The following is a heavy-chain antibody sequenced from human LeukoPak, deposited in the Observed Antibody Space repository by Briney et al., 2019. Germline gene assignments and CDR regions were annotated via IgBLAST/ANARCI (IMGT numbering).Heavy chain of an antibody. V-gene: IGHV3-43*01. CDR2: ISWDGGST. CDR1: GFTFDDYT. D-gene: IGHD2-2*01. CDR3: AKDGGGYCSSTSCSSYFDY. Sequence: GGSLRLSCAASGFTFDDYTMHWVRQAPGKGLEWVSLISWDGGSTYYADSVKGRFTISRDNGKNSLYLQMNSLRTEDTALYYCAKDGGGYCSSTSCSSYFDYWGQGTLVTVSS. J-gene: IGHJ4*02.